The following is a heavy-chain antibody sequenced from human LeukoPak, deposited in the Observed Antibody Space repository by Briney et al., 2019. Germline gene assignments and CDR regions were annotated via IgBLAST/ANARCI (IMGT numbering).Heavy chain of an antibody. J-gene: IGHJ4*02. CDR2: IWYDGSNK. CDR3: ARSISRDGYNNFDC. V-gene: IGHV3-33*01. CDR1: GFTFGSYG. Sequence: GGSLRLSCVASGFTFGSYGMHWVRQAPGKGLEWVAVIWYDGSNKYYADSVKGRFTVSRDNSKNTLYLQMNSLRAEDTAVYYCARSISRDGYNNFDCWGQGTLVTVSS. D-gene: IGHD5-24*01.